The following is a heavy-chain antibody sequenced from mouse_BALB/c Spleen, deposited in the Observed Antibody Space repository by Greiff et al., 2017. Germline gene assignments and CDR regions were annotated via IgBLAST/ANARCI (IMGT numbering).Heavy chain of an antibody. CDR2: ILPGSGST. Sequence: VQLQQSGAELMKPGASVKISCKATGYTFSSYWIEWVKQRPGHGLEWIGEILPGSGSTNYNEKFKGKATFTADTSSNTAYMQLSSLTSEDSAVYYCARRRAYDDGYPYAMDYWGQGTSVTVSS. J-gene: IGHJ4*01. CDR1: GYTFSSYW. D-gene: IGHD2-3*01. CDR3: ARRRAYDDGYPYAMDY. V-gene: IGHV1-9*01.